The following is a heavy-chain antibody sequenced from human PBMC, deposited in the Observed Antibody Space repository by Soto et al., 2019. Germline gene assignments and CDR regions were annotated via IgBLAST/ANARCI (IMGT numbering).Heavy chain of an antibody. V-gene: IGHV2-5*02. J-gene: IGHJ4*02. D-gene: IGHD4-4*01. Sequence: QITLKESGPTLVKPTQTLTLTCTFSGFSLSTTGVGVGWIRQPPGKALEWLALIYWDDDKRYSPSLKSRLTTXXDTSKKLVVLTMTNMDPVDTATYYCALARYSNFDYWGQGTLVTVSS. CDR3: ALARYSNFDY. CDR1: GFSLSTTGVG. CDR2: IYWDDDK.